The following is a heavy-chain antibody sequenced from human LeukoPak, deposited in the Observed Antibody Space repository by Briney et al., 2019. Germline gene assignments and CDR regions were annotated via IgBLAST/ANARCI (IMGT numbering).Heavy chain of an antibody. CDR3: ARVVVGATTYYFDC. J-gene: IGHJ4*02. V-gene: IGHV1-2*02. Sequence: ASVKVSCKASGYTFTGYYTHWVRQAPGQGLEWMGWINPNSGGTNYAQKFQGRVTMTRDTSISTAYMELSRLRSDDTAVYYCARVVVGATTYYFDCWGQGTLVTVSS. D-gene: IGHD1-26*01. CDR1: GYTFTGYY. CDR2: INPNSGGT.